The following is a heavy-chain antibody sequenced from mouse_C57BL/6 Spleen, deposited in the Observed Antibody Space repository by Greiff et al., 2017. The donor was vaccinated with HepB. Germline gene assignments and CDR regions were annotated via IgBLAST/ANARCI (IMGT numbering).Heavy chain of an antibody. V-gene: IGHV1-74*01. CDR3: AIEDTTVVVDWYFDV. Sequence: VQGVESGAELVKPGASVKVSCKASGYTFTSYWMHWVKQRPGQGLEWIGRIHPSDSDTNYNQKFKGKATLTVDKSSSTAYMQLSSLTSEDSAVYYCAIEDTTVVVDWYFDVWGTGTTVTVSS. J-gene: IGHJ1*03. CDR1: GYTFTSYW. CDR2: IHPSDSDT. D-gene: IGHD1-1*01.